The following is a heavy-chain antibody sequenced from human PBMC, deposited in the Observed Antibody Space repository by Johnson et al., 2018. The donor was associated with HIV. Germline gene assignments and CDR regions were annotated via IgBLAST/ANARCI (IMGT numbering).Heavy chain of an antibody. CDR3: ARDGPSAAV. J-gene: IGHJ3*01. Sequence: VQLVESGGGLVHPGGSLRLSCAASGFTFSDHDMHWVHQTEGIGLEWVSAIGTIGDTHYHGSVKGRFTISRENATNFLYLQMNSLAAGDTAVYYCARDGPSAAVWGQGTMVTVSS. D-gene: IGHD6-25*01. CDR2: IGTIGDT. V-gene: IGHV3-13*01. CDR1: GFTFSDHD.